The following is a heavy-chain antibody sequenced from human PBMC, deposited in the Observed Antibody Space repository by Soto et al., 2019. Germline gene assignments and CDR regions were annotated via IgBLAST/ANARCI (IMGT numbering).Heavy chain of an antibody. Sequence: GESLKISCNGSGYSFTSYWSSWGRQMPGKGLEWMGRIDPSDSYTNYSPSFQGNVTISADKSISTAYLQWSSLKASDTAMYYCARYYDSSGLLAYWGQGPLVTVS. V-gene: IGHV5-10-1*01. CDR2: IDPSDSYT. CDR1: GYSFTSYW. CDR3: ARYYDSSGLLAY. D-gene: IGHD3-22*01. J-gene: IGHJ4*02.